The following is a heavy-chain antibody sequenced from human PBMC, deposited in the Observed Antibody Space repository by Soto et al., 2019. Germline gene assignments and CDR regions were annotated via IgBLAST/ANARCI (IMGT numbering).Heavy chain of an antibody. CDR1: GFTFSSYA. D-gene: IGHD2-8*01. CDR2: ISGGGGTT. V-gene: IGHV3-23*01. Sequence: PGGSLRLSCAASGFTFSSYAMNWVRQAPGKGLEWVSTISGGGGTTYYADSVKGRFTISGDNSKNTLYLQMNSLRPDDTALYYCAKGWSDFFDYWGQGTPVTVSS. J-gene: IGHJ4*02. CDR3: AKGWSDFFDY.